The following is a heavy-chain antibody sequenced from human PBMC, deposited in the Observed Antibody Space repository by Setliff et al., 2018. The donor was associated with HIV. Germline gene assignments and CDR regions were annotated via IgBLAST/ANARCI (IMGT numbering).Heavy chain of an antibody. CDR1: GFTVSSNY. Sequence: GGSLRLSCAASGFTVSSNYMSWVRQAPGKGLEWVSVIYSGGSTYYADSVKGRFTISRDNSKNTLYLQMNSLRAEDTAVYYCARDRTTVILFDYWGQGTLVTVSS. CDR3: ARDRTTVILFDY. J-gene: IGHJ4*02. V-gene: IGHV3-53*01. D-gene: IGHD4-17*01. CDR2: IYSGGST.